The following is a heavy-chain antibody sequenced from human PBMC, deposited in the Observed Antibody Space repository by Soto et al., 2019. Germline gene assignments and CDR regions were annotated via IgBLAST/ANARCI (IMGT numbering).Heavy chain of an antibody. CDR3: ARDAPIRYGDSAGILYYFDY. CDR2: INHSGST. Sequence: SETLSLTCAVYGGSFSGYYWSWIRQPPGKGLEWIGEINHSGSTNYNPSLKSRVTISVDTSKNQFSLKLSSVTAADTAVYYCARDAPIRYGDSAGILYYFDYWGQGTLVTSPQ. V-gene: IGHV4-34*01. J-gene: IGHJ4*02. CDR1: GGSFSGYY. D-gene: IGHD4-17*01.